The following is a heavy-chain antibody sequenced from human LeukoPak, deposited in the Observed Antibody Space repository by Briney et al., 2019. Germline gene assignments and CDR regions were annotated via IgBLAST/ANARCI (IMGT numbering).Heavy chain of an antibody. J-gene: IGHJ4*02. CDR3: AKESSASYYFDY. D-gene: IGHD3-10*01. CDR2: IPYDGRNT. V-gene: IGHV3-30*02. Sequence: GGSLRLSCAASGSTFSTNGMYWVRRAPGKGLEWVAFIPYDGRNTYYADSVRGRFTISRDTSKNTLYLQMISLRAEDTAVYYCAKESSASYYFDYWGQGTLVTVSS. CDR1: GSTFSTNG.